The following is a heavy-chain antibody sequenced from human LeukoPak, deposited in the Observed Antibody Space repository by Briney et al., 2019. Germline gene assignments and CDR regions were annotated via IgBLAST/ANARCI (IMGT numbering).Heavy chain of an antibody. V-gene: IGHV4-30-4*07. CDR3: ARRRPPYYGSGSYYLNWFDP. J-gene: IGHJ5*02. D-gene: IGHD3-10*01. CDR1: GGSISSGDYS. Sequence: PSETLSLTCAVSGGSISSGDYSWSWIRQPPGKGLEWIGYIYYSGSTHYNPSLKSRVTISVDTSKNQFSLKLSSVTAADTAVYYCARRRPPYYGSGSYYLNWFDPWGQGTLVTVSS. CDR2: IYYSGST.